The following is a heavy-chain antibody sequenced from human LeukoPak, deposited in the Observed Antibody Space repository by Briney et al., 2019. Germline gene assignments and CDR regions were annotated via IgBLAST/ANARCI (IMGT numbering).Heavy chain of an antibody. Sequence: GGSLRLSCAASGFTVSSNYMSRVRQAPGKGLEWVSVIYSGGGTYYADSVKGRFTISRDNSKNTLYLQMNSLRAEDTAVYYCARHDYDSSGYYGYYGMDVWGQGTTVTVSS. D-gene: IGHD3-22*01. V-gene: IGHV3-66*04. J-gene: IGHJ6*02. CDR2: IYSGGGT. CDR1: GFTVSSNY. CDR3: ARHDYDSSGYYGYYGMDV.